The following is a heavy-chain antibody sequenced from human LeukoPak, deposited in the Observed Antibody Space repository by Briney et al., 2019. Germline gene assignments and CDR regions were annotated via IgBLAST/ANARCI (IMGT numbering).Heavy chain of an antibody. D-gene: IGHD2-15*01. CDR3: ARPLSLGYCSGGSCYGRGAWFDR. Sequence: SGTLSLTCAVSGGSISSSNWWSWVRQPPGKGLEWIGQICHSGSTNYNPSLKSRVTISVDKSKNQFSLKLRSVTAADTAVYYCARPLSLGYCSGGSCYGRGAWFDRWGQGTLVTVSS. J-gene: IGHJ5*02. V-gene: IGHV4-4*02. CDR2: ICHSGST. CDR1: GGSISSSNW.